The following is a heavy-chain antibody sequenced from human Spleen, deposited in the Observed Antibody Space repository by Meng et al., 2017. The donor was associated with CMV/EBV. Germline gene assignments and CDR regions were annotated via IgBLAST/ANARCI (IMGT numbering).Heavy chain of an antibody. CDR2: INPNSGGT. J-gene: IGHJ4*02. V-gene: IGHV1-2*02. CDR1: GYTFTGYY. Sequence: ASVKVSCKASGYTFTGYYMHWVRQAPGQGLEWMGWINPNSGGTNYAQKFQGRVTVTRDTSISTAYMELSRLRSDDTAVYYCARPTSRWLQRYFDYWGQGTLVTVSS. CDR3: ARPTSRWLQRYFDY. D-gene: IGHD5-24*01.